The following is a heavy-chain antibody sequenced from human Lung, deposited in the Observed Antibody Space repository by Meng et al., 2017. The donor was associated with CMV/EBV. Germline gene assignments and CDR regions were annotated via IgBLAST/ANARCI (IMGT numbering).Heavy chain of an antibody. CDR1: GDSISSGEYF. CDR3: ARGELLWDY. V-gene: IGHV4-30-4*01. D-gene: IGHD2-2*01. CDR2: MDYRGST. J-gene: IGHJ4*02. Sequence: HLRVLDPGLVKPSQTLSLTCPVSGDSISSGEYFWSWIRPPPGKGLEWIGYMDYRGSTIYNPSLKSRVPISVDTSKNQFSLKLSSVTAADTAVYFCARGELLWDYWGQGTLVTVSS.